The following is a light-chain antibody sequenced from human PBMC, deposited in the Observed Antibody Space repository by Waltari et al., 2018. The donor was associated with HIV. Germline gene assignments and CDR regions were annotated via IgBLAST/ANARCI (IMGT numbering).Light chain of an antibody. CDR1: ALSMQY. Sequence: SYELTQPPSLSVSPGQTARITCSGDALSMQYGDWYQQKPGQSPVLVIYKDSERSSGLPERFSGSSTGTTVTLPISGAQAEDEAAYFCQSTDRSGSYIIFGGGTKLTVL. CDR3: QSTDRSGSYII. J-gene: IGLJ2*01. CDR2: KDS. V-gene: IGLV3-25*03.